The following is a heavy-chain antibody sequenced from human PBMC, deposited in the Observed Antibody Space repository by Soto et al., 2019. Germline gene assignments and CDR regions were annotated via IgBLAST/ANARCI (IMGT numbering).Heavy chain of an antibody. CDR2: ISTTGTT. CDR3: ARGFPIAYGFDS. D-gene: IGHD2-21*01. Sequence: PGGSPRLSCAASGFSFSNYEMNWVRQAPGKGLEWVAFISTTGTTYYADSVRGRFTFSRDNAKNSLSLQMNSLRAEDTAVSYCARGFPIAYGFDSWGQGTPVTVSS. CDR1: GFSFSNYE. V-gene: IGHV3-48*03. J-gene: IGHJ4*02.